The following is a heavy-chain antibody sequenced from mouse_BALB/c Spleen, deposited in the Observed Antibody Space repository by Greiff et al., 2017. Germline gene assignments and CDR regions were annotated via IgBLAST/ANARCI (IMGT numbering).Heavy chain of an antibody. CDR3: ARNWHDVGDWHFDV. D-gene: IGHD2-12*01. V-gene: IGHV2-2*02. CDR2: IWSGGST. CDR1: GFSLTSYG. Sequence: VQLQQSGPGLVQPSQSLSITCTVSGFSLTSYGVHWVRQSPGKGLEWLGVIWSGGSTDYNAAFISRLSISKDNSKSQVFFKMNSLQANDTAIYYCARNWHDVGDWHFDVWGAGTTVTVSS. J-gene: IGHJ1*01.